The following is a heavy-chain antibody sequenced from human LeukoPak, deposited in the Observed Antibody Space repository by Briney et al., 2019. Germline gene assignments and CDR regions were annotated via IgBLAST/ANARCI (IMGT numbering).Heavy chain of an antibody. CDR2: INPNSGDT. V-gene: IGHV1-2*02. J-gene: IGHJ4*02. D-gene: IGHD6-19*01. CDR1: GYTFTGYY. Sequence: ASVKVSCKASGYTFTGYYMQWVRQAPGQGLEWMGWINPNSGDTNYAQKFQGRGTMTRDRSSSIAYMQLSRLRADDAAVYYCATDSSGWTFDYWGQGTLVTVSS. CDR3: ATDSSGWTFDY.